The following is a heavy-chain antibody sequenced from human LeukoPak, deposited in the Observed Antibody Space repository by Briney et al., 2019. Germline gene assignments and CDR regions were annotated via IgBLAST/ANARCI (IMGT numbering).Heavy chain of an antibody. CDR2: ISGGGYYT. CDR3: AKDGSWGDYYFYFYMDV. V-gene: IGHV3-23*01. J-gene: IGHJ6*03. Sequence: GGSLRLSCEASGSGFTFGNFALSWVRQAPGKGLEWVSGISGGGYYTYYADSVKGRFTISRDNSKNTLYIQMNSLRAEDTAVYYCAKDGSWGDYYFYFYMDVWGKGTTVTVSS. CDR1: GSGFTFGNFA. D-gene: IGHD3-16*01.